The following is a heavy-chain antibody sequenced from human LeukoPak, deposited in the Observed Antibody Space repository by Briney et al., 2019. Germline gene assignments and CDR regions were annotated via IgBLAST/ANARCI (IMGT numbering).Heavy chain of an antibody. CDR2: ISYDGSNK. CDR3: ARDGYSSSHYYYYYGMDV. J-gene: IGHJ6*02. CDR1: GFTFSSYA. Sequence: GGSLRLSCAAPGFTFSSYAMHWVRQAPGKGLEWVAVISYDGSNKYYADSVKGRFTISRDNSKNTLYLQMNSLRAEDTAVYYCARDGYSSSHYYYYYGMDVWGQGTTVTVSS. V-gene: IGHV3-30-3*01. D-gene: IGHD6-6*01.